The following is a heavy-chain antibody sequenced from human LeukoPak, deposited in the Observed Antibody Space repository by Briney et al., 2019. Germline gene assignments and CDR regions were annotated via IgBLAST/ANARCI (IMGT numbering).Heavy chain of an antibody. CDR3: AGPYPREYCSSSSCYFNY. D-gene: IGHD2-2*01. CDR1: GYSFSSYW. Sequence: GESLKISCRASGYSFSSYWIGWVRQMPGKGLEWMGIIYPGDSDTRYSPSFQGQVTISADKSISTAYLQWSSLKASDTAMYYCAGPYPREYCSSSSCYFNYWGQGTLVTVSS. J-gene: IGHJ4*02. V-gene: IGHV5-51*01. CDR2: IYPGDSDT.